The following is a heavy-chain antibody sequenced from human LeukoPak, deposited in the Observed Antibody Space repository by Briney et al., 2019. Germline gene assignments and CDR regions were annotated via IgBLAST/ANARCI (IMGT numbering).Heavy chain of an antibody. CDR2: VNPSGGST. CDR3: ARDSSPDSSGFRAEYFQH. V-gene: IGHV1-46*01. CDR1: GYTCTSNY. J-gene: IGHJ1*01. D-gene: IGHD3-22*01. Sequence: GASVKLSCNASGYTCTSNYMHWDRHGTGQGLEWMGIVNPSGGSTSYAQKFQGRVTMTRDTSTSTVYMELSSLRSEDTAVYYCARDSSPDSSGFRAEYFQHWGQGTLVTVSS.